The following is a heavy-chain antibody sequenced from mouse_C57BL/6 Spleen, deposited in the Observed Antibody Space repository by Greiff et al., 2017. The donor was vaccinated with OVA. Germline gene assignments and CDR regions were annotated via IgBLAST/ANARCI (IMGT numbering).Heavy chain of an antibody. CDR2: IDPSDSYT. V-gene: IGHV1-69*01. CDR3: ARCGHYGSSPFAY. Sequence: QVQLKQPGAELVMPGASVKLSCKASGYTFTSYWMHWVKQRPGQGLEWIGEIDPSDSYTNYNQKFKGKSTLTVDKSSSTAYMQLSSLTSEDSAVYYCARCGHYGSSPFAYWGQGTLVTVSA. CDR1: GYTFTSYW. J-gene: IGHJ3*01. D-gene: IGHD1-1*01.